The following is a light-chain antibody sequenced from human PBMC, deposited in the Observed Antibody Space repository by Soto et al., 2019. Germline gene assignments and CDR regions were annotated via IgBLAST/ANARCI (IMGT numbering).Light chain of an antibody. CDR2: DVS. V-gene: IGLV2-14*03. J-gene: IGLJ1*01. CDR1: SGDVGGYNY. Sequence: QSVLTQPASVSGSPGQSITISCTGTSGDVGGYNYVSWYQQHPGKAPKLIIYDVSDRPSGVSNRFSGSKSGNTASLTISGLQAEDEADYYCSSYTNTSPYVFGIGTKLTVL. CDR3: SSYTNTSPYV.